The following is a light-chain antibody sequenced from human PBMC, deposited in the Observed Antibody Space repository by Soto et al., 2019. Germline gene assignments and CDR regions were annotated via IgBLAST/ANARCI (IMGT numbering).Light chain of an antibody. V-gene: IGKV1-27*01. CDR1: QGISNY. J-gene: IGKJ5*01. CDR2: AAS. Sequence: DIQMTQSPSSLSASVGDRVTITCRASQGISNYLAWYQQKPGKVPKLLIYAASTLQSGVTSRFSGSGSRTDFTLTSSSLQPEDVATYYCQKYNSAVTFGQGTRLEIK. CDR3: QKYNSAVT.